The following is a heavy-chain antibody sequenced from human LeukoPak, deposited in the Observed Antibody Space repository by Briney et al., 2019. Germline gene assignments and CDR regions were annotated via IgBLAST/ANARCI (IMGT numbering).Heavy chain of an antibody. V-gene: IGHV3-21*01. CDR1: GFTFSSYS. Sequence: GGSLRLSCAASGFTFSSYSMNWVRQAPGKGLEWVSSISSSSSYIYYADSVKGRFTISRDNAKNSLYLQMNSLRAEDTAVYYCARVDVLLWFGESTYGMDVWGQGTTVTVSS. J-gene: IGHJ6*02. CDR3: ARVDVLLWFGESTYGMDV. D-gene: IGHD3-10*01. CDR2: ISSSSSYI.